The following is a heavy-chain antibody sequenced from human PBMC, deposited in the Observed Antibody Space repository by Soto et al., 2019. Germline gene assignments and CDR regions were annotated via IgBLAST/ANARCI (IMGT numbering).Heavy chain of an antibody. CDR2: ISGSGGST. Sequence: RLSCAASGFTFSSYAMSWVRQAPGKGLEWVSAISGSGGSTYYADSVKGRFTISRDNSKNTLYLQMNSLRAEDTAVYYCAHHGASRSGYGMDVWGQGTTVTVSS. V-gene: IGHV3-23*01. J-gene: IGHJ6*02. D-gene: IGHD3-10*01. CDR1: GFTFSSYA. CDR3: AHHGASRSGYGMDV.